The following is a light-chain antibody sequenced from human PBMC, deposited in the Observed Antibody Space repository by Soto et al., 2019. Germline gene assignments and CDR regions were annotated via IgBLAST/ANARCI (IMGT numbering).Light chain of an antibody. Sequence: DIQMTQSPSSLSASVGDRVTITCRASQSISSYLNWYQQKPGKAPNLLIYAASSLQSGVPSRFSGSGSGTDFTLTISNLQPEDFATYYCQQSYSTFALTFGGGTNVEIK. CDR1: QSISSY. V-gene: IGKV1-39*01. J-gene: IGKJ4*01. CDR3: QQSYSTFALT. CDR2: AAS.